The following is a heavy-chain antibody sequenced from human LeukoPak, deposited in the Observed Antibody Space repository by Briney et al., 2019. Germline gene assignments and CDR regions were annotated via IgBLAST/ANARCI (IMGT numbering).Heavy chain of an antibody. D-gene: IGHD3-22*01. CDR1: AFTFSSYE. CDR2: IRSSGSPI. J-gene: IGHJ3*02. Sequence: GGSLRLSCVASAFTFSSYEMNWVRQAPGKGLEWVSHIRSSGSPIYYAGSVKGRFTISRDNAKNSLYLQMNSLRAEDTAVYYCARSEVNTFDIWGQGTMVTVSS. CDR3: ARSEVNTFDI. V-gene: IGHV3-48*03.